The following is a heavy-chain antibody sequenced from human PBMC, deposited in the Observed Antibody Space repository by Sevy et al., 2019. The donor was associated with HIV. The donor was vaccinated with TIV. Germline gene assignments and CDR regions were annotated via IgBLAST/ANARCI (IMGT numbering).Heavy chain of an antibody. J-gene: IGHJ6*02. V-gene: IGHV3-7*03. CDR2: IKKDGSER. CDR3: ARDCSSSTCLWGLDV. D-gene: IGHD2-2*01. Sequence: GGSLSLSCGGSGFTFSSYWMSWVRQAPGKGLEWVANIKKDGSERYYVDSVKGRFTISRDNAKKSLYLQMNSLRTEDTAVYYCARDCSSSTCLWGLDVWGQGTTVTVSS. CDR1: GFTFSSYW.